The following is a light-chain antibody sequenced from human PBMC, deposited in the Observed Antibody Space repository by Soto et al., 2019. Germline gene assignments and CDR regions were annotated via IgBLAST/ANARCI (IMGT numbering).Light chain of an antibody. CDR1: QGISNY. CDR3: QKYDSAPWT. J-gene: IGKJ1*01. V-gene: IGKV1-27*01. Sequence: DIQMTQSPSSLSASVRDRVTITCRASQGISNYLAWYQQKPGKVPKLLIYAASTLQSGVPSRFSGSGSGTEFTLPISSLQPEDVATYYCQKYDSAPWTFGQGTKVEIK. CDR2: AAS.